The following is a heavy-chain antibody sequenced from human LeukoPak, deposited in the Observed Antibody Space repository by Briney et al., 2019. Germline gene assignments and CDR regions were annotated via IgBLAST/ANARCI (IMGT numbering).Heavy chain of an antibody. D-gene: IGHD2-2*01. CDR1: GYTFTSYD. CDR3: ARTNYCSSTSCYPDY. Sequence: ASVKVSCKASGYTFTSYDINWVRQATGQGLAWMGWMNPNSGNTGYAQKFQGRVTMTRNTPISTAYMELSSLRSEDTAVYYCARTNYCSSTSCYPDYWGQGTLVTVSS. J-gene: IGHJ4*02. CDR2: MNPNSGNT. V-gene: IGHV1-8*01.